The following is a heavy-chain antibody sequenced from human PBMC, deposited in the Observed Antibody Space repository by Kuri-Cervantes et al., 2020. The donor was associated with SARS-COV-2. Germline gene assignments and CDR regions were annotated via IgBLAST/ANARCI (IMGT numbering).Heavy chain of an antibody. V-gene: IGHV3-48*04. J-gene: IGHJ4*02. CDR1: GFTFSNAW. Sequence: GESLKISCAASGFTFSNAWMNWVRQAPGKGLEWISYISSSGGTRYYADSVKGRFTVSRDNAKNSLYLQMNSLRAEDTAVYYCARDRGSGWDLAYYFDYWGQGTLVTVSS. CDR2: ISSSGGTR. CDR3: ARDRGSGWDLAYYFDY. D-gene: IGHD6-19*01.